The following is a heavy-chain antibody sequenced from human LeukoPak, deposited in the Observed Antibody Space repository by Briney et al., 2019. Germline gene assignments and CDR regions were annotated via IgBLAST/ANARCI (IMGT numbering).Heavy chain of an antibody. J-gene: IGHJ4*02. CDR1: GFTFSSYA. Sequence: GGSLRLSCAASGFTFSSYAMSGVRQAPGKGLEWVSAISGSGGSTYYADSVKGRFTISRDNSKNTLYLQMNSLRAEDTAVYYCAKLRSGYYRLFDYWGQGTLVTVSP. CDR2: ISGSGGST. CDR3: AKLRSGYYRLFDY. D-gene: IGHD3-22*01. V-gene: IGHV3-23*01.